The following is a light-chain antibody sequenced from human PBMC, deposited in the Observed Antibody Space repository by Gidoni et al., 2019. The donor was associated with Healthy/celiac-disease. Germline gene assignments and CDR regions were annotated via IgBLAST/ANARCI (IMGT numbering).Light chain of an antibody. V-gene: IGKV1-39*01. CDR1: QCISIY. CDR3: QQSYSTLLIT. Sequence: VELAHSPSSRSASVGDSITITCRPSQCISIYLNWYQQKPGKAPKLLIYAASSLQSGVPSRFSGSGSGTDFTLTISSLQHEDYATDYCQQSYSTLLITFGPXTKVDIK. CDR2: AAS. J-gene: IGKJ3*01.